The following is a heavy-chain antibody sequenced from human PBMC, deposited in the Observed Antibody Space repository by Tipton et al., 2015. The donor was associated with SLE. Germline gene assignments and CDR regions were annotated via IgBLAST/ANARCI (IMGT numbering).Heavy chain of an antibody. CDR3: ATAGIAAAGDSFVY. J-gene: IGHJ4*02. CDR2: IRYDGSNK. Sequence: SLRLSCAASGFTFSSYGMHWVRQAPGKGLEWVAFIRYDGSNKYYADSVKGRFTISRDNSKNTLYLQMNSLRAEDTAVYYCATAGIAAAGDSFVYWGQGTLVTVSS. CDR1: GFTFSSYG. D-gene: IGHD6-13*01. V-gene: IGHV3-30*02.